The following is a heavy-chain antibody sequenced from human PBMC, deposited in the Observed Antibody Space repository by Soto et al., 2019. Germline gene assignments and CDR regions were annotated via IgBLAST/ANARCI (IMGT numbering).Heavy chain of an antibody. CDR3: ARDPRTARASAMDV. Sequence: GGSLRLSCAASGFIFSNFGMHWVRRAPGKGLEWVAGVWYDGSNGVSADSVKGRFTISRDNSKNTLYLQMTSLRAEDTAVYYCARDPRTARASAMDVWGQGTTVTVSS. CDR1: GFIFSNFG. CDR2: VWYDGSNG. D-gene: IGHD6-6*01. V-gene: IGHV3-33*01. J-gene: IGHJ6*02.